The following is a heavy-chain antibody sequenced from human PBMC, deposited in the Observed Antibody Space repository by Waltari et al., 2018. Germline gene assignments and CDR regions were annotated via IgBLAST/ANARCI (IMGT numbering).Heavy chain of an antibody. J-gene: IGHJ4*02. V-gene: IGHV4-59*08. CDR3: ARRNYDESGGYYFDY. D-gene: IGHD3-22*01. Sequence: QVLLQESGPGLVKPSETLSLTCTVSGGSINAYYWSWIRQSPGRGLAWIGYISDSGSTKYNSSLESRVTISADTSKNQFSLNLRSVTAADTAVYYCARRNYDESGGYYFDYWGQGILVTVSS. CDR2: ISDSGST. CDR1: GGSINAYY.